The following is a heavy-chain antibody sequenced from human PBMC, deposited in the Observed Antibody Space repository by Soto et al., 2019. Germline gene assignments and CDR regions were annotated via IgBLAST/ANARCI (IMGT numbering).Heavy chain of an antibody. CDR1: GFTFRSYW. V-gene: IGHV3-7*03. D-gene: IGHD2-2*01. CDR2: IKQDGSEK. J-gene: IGHJ6*02. CDR3: ARDAWPPISYCSSTSCTIMDV. Sequence: HPGGSLRLSCAASGFTFRSYWMSWGRQAPGKGLEWVANIKQDGSEKDYVDSVKGRFSISRDNAKNSLYLHMNSLRAEDTAVYYCARDAWPPISYCSSTSCTIMDVWGQGTTVTVSS.